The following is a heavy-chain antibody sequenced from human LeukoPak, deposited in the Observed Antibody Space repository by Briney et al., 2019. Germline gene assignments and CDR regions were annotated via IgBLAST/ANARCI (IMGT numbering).Heavy chain of an antibody. J-gene: IGHJ4*02. CDR2: IEFDGSTI. CDR3: TNHISVHCTRTSCSDY. V-gene: IGHV3-30*02. Sequence: GGSLRLSCAASGFTFRNYGMHWVRQAPGKGLEWVAVIEFDGSTIYSADSVKGRFTISRDNSKSTLYLQMNSLRPEDTALYYCTNHISVHCTRTSCSDYWGQGALITVSS. CDR1: GFTFRNYG. D-gene: IGHD2-2*01.